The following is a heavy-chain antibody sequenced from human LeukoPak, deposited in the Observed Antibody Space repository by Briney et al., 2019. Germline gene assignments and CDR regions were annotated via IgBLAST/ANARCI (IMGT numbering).Heavy chain of an antibody. CDR2: ISGSGGST. CDR1: GFTFSSYA. J-gene: IGHJ4*02. Sequence: GGSLRLSCAASGFTFSSYAMSWVRQAPGKGLEWVSAISGSGGSTYYADSVKGRFTISRDNSKNTLYLQMNSLGAEDTAVYYCAKDLGRFLEWLLDYWGQGTLVTVSS. V-gene: IGHV3-23*01. CDR3: AKDLGRFLEWLLDY. D-gene: IGHD3-3*01.